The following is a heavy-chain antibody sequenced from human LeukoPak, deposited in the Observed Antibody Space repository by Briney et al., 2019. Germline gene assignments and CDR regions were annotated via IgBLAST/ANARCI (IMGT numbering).Heavy chain of an antibody. CDR1: GFTFSSYG. CDR3: AKDRLQWPNYYYYYGMDV. V-gene: IGHV3-30*18. J-gene: IGHJ6*02. CDR2: ISYDGSNK. D-gene: IGHD6-19*01. Sequence: SGRSLRLSCAASGFTFSSYGMLWVRQAPGNGQEWVAVISYDGSNKYYADSVKGRFTISRDNSKNTLYLQMNSLRAEDTAVYYCAKDRLQWPNYYYYYGMDVWGQGTTVTVSS.